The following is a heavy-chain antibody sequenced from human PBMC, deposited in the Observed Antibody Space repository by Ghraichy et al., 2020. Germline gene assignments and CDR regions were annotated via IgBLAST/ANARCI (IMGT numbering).Heavy chain of an antibody. V-gene: IGHV4-39*01. CDR1: GGTITSASYY. Sequence: SETLSLTCNVSGGTITSASYYWAWIRQPPGMGLEWIGNIYYSGYTYYNSSLKSRVTMSIDSSKNQFSLRLHSVTAPDTAVYFCASLRVPGDFDYWGQGTLVTVSS. D-gene: IGHD3-10*01. J-gene: IGHJ4*02. CDR2: IYYSGYT. CDR3: ASLRVPGDFDY.